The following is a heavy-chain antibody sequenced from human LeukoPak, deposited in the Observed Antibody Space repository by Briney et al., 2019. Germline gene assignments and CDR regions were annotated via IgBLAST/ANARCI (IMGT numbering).Heavy chain of an antibody. J-gene: IGHJ4*02. CDR1: GYTLTELS. D-gene: IGHD3-3*01. Sequence: GASVKVSCKVSGYTLTELSMHWVRQAPGKGLEWMGGFDPEDGETIYAQKFQGRVTMTEDTSTDTAYMELSSLRSEDTAVYYCATDRKNSFWSGYYTHYWGQGTLVTVSS. CDR2: FDPEDGET. CDR3: ATDRKNSFWSGYYTHY. V-gene: IGHV1-24*01.